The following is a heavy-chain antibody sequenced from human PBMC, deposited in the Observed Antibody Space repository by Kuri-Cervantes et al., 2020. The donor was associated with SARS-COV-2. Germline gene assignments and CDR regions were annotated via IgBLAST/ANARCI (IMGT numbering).Heavy chain of an antibody. CDR3: TRAGYDNSGYYYSFDF. V-gene: IGHV4-59*11. CDR1: GGSISSHY. Sequence: GSLSLTCTVSGGSISSHYWSWIRQPPGKGLEWIGYVYSSGSTNYSPSLKSRVTMSVDTSKNQFSLKLTSVTAADTAVYYCTRAGYDNSGYYYSFDFWGQGTLVTVSS. CDR2: VYSSGST. J-gene: IGHJ4*02. D-gene: IGHD3-22*01.